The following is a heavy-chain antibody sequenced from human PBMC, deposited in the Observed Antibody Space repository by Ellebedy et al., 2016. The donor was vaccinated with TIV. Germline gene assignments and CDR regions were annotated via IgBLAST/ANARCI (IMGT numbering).Heavy chain of an antibody. Sequence: GESLKISXAASGFTFSSYWMSWVRQAPGKGLEWVANIKQDGSEKYYVDSVKGRFTISRDNAKNSLYLQMNSLRAEDTAVYYCARDLPYDILTGRGPRADYWGQGTLVTVSS. CDR1: GFTFSSYW. D-gene: IGHD3-9*01. CDR3: ARDLPYDILTGRGPRADY. CDR2: IKQDGSEK. J-gene: IGHJ4*02. V-gene: IGHV3-7*01.